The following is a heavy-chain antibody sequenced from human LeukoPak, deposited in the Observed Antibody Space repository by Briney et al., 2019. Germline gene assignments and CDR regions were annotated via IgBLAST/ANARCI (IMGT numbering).Heavy chain of an antibody. J-gene: IGHJ5*02. CDR3: AVSNGGYGP. CDR2: INSDGTTT. CDR1: AFNFTAYW. Sequence: GGSLRLSCASSAFNFTAYWMHSVRQDPRQGLLWVARINSDGTTTNYADSVKGRFTISRDNAKNTLFLQMNSLRAEDTAVYFCAVSNGGYGPWGQGALVTVSS. V-gene: IGHV3-74*01. D-gene: IGHD5-12*01.